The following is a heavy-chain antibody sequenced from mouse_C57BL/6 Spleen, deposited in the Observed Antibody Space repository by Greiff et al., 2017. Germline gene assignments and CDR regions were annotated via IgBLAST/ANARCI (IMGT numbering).Heavy chain of an antibody. J-gene: IGHJ4*01. CDR2: IYPGDGDT. V-gene: IGHV1-82*01. Sequence: QVQLKESGPELVKPGASVKISCKASGYAFSSSWMNWVKQRPGKGLEWIGRIYPGDGDTNYNGKFKGKATLTADKSSSPAYMQLSSLTSEDAAVYFCAVYYGNYAMDYWGQGTSVTVSS. D-gene: IGHD2-1*01. CDR3: AVYYGNYAMDY. CDR1: GYAFSSSW.